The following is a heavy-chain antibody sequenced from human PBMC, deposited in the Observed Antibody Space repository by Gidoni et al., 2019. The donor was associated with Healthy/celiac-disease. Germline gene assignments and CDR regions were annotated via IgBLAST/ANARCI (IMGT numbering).Heavy chain of an antibody. CDR1: GGTFSSST. CDR3: ARDEDYYDSSGYFEYFQH. D-gene: IGHD3-22*01. J-gene: IGHJ1*01. Sequence: QVQLVHSGAEVKKPGSSVKVSCKASGGTFSSSTISWVRQAPGQGREWMGRIIPILGIANYAQKFQGRVTITADKSTSTAYMELSSLRSEDTAVYYCARDEDYYDSSGYFEYFQHWGQGTLVTVSS. V-gene: IGHV1-69*04. CDR2: IIPILGIA.